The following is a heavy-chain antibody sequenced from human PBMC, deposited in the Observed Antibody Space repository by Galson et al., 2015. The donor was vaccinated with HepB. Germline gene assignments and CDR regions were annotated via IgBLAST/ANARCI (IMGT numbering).Heavy chain of an antibody. D-gene: IGHD1-26*01. Sequence: SLRLSCAASGFTFDDYAMHWVRQAPGKGLEWVSGISWNSGSIGYADSVKGRFTISRDNAKNSLYLQMNSLRAEDTALYYCAKDKGGGSFYWYFDLWGRGTLVTVSS. V-gene: IGHV3-9*01. CDR1: GFTFDDYA. CDR3: AKDKGGGSFYWYFDL. J-gene: IGHJ2*01. CDR2: ISWNSGSI.